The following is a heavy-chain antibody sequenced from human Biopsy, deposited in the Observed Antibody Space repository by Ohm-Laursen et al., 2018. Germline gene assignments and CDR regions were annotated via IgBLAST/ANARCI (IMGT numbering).Heavy chain of an antibody. CDR3: AREFYGNGMDV. V-gene: IGHV4-59*01. CDR2: IYYSGST. J-gene: IGHJ6*02. Sequence: SDTLSLTCTVSGGSISSYYWSWIRQPPGKGLEWIGYIYYSGSTNYNPSLKSRVTISIDTSKNQFSLNMSSVTAADTAVYYCAREFYGNGMDVWGQGTTVTVSS. D-gene: IGHD4-17*01. CDR1: GGSISSYY.